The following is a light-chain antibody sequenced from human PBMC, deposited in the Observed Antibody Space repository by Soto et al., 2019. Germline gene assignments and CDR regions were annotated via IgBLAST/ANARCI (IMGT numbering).Light chain of an antibody. CDR2: EVS. CDR3: MQTTQFPLT. Sequence: DIVLTLTPLSSPVTLGQPASISCRSSQSLVHSDGNTYLNWLQQRPGQPPRPLIYEVSNRFSGVPDRCSGSGAGTDFTLEISRVEAEDVGVYYCMQTTQFPLTFGGGTKVEIK. J-gene: IGKJ4*01. V-gene: IGKV2-24*01. CDR1: QSLVHSDGNTY.